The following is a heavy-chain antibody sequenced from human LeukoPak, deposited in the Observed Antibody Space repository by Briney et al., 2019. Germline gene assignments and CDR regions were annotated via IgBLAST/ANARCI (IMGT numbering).Heavy chain of an antibody. Sequence: GRSLRLSCAASGFTFSSYAMHWVRQAPGKGLEWVAVISYDGSNKYYADSVKGRFTISRDNSKNTLYLQMNSLRAEDTAVYYCARGKTFRFDYWGQGTLVTASS. CDR2: ISYDGSNK. D-gene: IGHD2-21*01. CDR1: GFTFSSYA. V-gene: IGHV3-30-3*01. J-gene: IGHJ4*02. CDR3: ARGKTFRFDY.